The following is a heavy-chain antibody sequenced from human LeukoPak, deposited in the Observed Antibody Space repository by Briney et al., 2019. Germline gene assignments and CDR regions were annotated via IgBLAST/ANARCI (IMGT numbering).Heavy chain of an antibody. Sequence: SETLSLTCAVYGGSFSGYYWSWIRQPPGKGLEWIGSIYYSGSTYYNPSLKSRVTISVDTSKNQFSLKLSSVTAADTAVYYCARQEDYYGSGSYYFGPKFDYWGQGTLVTVSS. J-gene: IGHJ4*02. V-gene: IGHV4-34*01. CDR3: ARQEDYYGSGSYYFGPKFDY. CDR2: IYYSGST. CDR1: GGSFSGYY. D-gene: IGHD3-10*01.